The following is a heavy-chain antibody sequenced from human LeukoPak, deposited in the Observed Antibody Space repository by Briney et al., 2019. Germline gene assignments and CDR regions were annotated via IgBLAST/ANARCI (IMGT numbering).Heavy chain of an antibody. D-gene: IGHD2-8*01. V-gene: IGHV4-59*02. CDR3: ARRYCTDGVCYLVS. Sequence: SETLSLTCTVSGGSVSSYYRGWIRQPPGKGLEWIGYIYFTGSTNYNPPLKSRVTMSVDTSNNQFSLKLSSVTAADTAVYYCARRYCTDGVCYLVSWGQGTLVTVSS. CDR1: GGSVSSYY. CDR2: IYFTGST. J-gene: IGHJ5*02.